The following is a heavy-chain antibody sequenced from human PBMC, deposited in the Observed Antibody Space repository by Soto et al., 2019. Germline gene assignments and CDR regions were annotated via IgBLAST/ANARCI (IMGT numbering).Heavy chain of an antibody. D-gene: IGHD1-20*01. CDR3: VRDVASPGISGSWGAFDL. J-gene: IGHJ3*01. Sequence: QVQLQESGPGLVKPSETLSLICTVSGGSINNYFWTWIRQPAGKGLEWIGRIYSSGSTVYNASRTSRVTKSVDTSKSQFSLKLTSMTAADTAVYYCVRDVASPGISGSWGAFDLWGKGTMVTVSS. CDR1: GGSINNYF. V-gene: IGHV4-4*07. CDR2: IYSSGST.